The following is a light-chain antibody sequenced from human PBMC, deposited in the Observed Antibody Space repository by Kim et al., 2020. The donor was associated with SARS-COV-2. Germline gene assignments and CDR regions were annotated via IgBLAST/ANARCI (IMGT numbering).Light chain of an antibody. V-gene: IGLV1-40*01. CDR2: NNN. CDR3: QSYDSSLTARV. Sequence: QRVTIACTGSSSNIGAGYGVHWYQQLPGTAPKVIIYNNNNRPSGVPGRFSGSKSGTSASLAITGLQAEDEADYYCQSYDSSLTARVFGGGTQLTVL. CDR1: SSNIGAGYG. J-gene: IGLJ3*02.